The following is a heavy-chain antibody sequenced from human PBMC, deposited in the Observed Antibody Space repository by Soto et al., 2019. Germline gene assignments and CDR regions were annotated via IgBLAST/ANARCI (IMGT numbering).Heavy chain of an antibody. J-gene: IGHJ5*02. D-gene: IGHD4-4*01. CDR1: GGPISSGGCS. CDR2: IYHSGRT. CDR3: PRTPTP. V-gene: IGHV4-30-2*01. Sequence: QLQLQESGSGLVKPSQTLSLTCAVSGGPISSGGCSWSWIRQPPGKGLEWIGNIYHSGRTSNNPSLKSRVTISVDRSKNQFSLKLSSVTAADTAVYYCPRTPTPWGQGTLVTVSS.